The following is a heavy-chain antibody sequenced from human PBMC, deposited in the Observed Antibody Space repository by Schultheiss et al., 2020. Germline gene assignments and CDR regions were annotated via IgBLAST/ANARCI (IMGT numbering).Heavy chain of an antibody. CDR3: ARPPSRKYCSSTSCYIRVWYFDL. CDR2: INHSGST. Sequence: SQTLSLTCAVYGGSFSGYYWSWIRQPPGKGLEWIGEINHSGSTNYNPSLKSRVTISVDTSKNQFSLKLSSVTAADTAVYYCARPPSRKYCSSTSCYIRVWYFDLWGRGTLVTVSS. D-gene: IGHD2-2*02. J-gene: IGHJ2*01. V-gene: IGHV4-34*01. CDR1: GGSFSGYY.